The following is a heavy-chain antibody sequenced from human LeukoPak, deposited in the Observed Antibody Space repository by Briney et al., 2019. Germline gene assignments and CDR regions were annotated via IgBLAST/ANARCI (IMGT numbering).Heavy chain of an antibody. V-gene: IGHV4-59*01. J-gene: IGHJ3*02. CDR2: IYYSGST. CDR1: VRSISSYY. CDR3: AGEVRVGEPLGAFDI. D-gene: IGHD3-10*01. Sequence: PSETLSLTCTVSVRSISSYYWSWLRQPPGKGLEWIGYIYYSGSTNYNPSLKSRVTISVDTSKNQFSLKLSSVTTADTAVYYCAGEVRVGEPLGAFDIWGQGTMVTVSS.